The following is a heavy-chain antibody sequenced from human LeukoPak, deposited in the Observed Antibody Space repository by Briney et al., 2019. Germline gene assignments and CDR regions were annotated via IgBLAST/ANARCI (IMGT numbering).Heavy chain of an antibody. J-gene: IGHJ4*02. D-gene: IGHD3-22*01. CDR1: GYTFTGYY. CDR2: INPNSGGT. V-gene: IGHV1-2*02. CDR3: ARAQMPMIVVVITDLSFDY. Sequence: ASVKVSCKASGYTFTGYYMHWVRQAPGQGLEWMGWINPNSGGTNYAQKFQGRVNMTRDTSISTAYMELSRLRSDDTAVYYCARAQMPMIVVVITDLSFDYWGQGTLVTVSS.